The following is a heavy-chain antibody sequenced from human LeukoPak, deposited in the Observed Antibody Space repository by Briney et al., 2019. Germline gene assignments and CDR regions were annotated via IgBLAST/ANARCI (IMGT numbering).Heavy chain of an antibody. V-gene: IGHV3-64*01. D-gene: IGHD3-16*01. CDR1: GFTFSSYA. CDR3: ARGPIMDGLIYYYYYMDV. Sequence: GGSLRLSCAASGFTFSSYAMHWVRQAPGKGLEYVSAISSNGGSTYYANSVKGRFTISRDNSKNTLYLQMGSLRSEDTAVYYCARGPIMDGLIYYYYYMDVWGKGTTVTVSS. J-gene: IGHJ6*03. CDR2: ISSNGGST.